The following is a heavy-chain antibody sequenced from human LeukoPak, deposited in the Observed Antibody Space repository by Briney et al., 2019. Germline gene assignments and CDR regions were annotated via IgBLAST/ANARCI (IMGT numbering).Heavy chain of an antibody. J-gene: IGHJ3*01. CDR1: GFTFSTYD. V-gene: IGHV3-23*01. CDR2: IISGSGGNT. Sequence: GGSLRLSCAASGFTFSTYDMSWVRQAPGKGLEWVSTIISGSGGNTYYADSVEGRFTISRDNSKNTLYLQMNSLRAEDTAIYYCAKVRKGVGAFDLWGQGTMVTVSS. D-gene: IGHD3-16*01. CDR3: AKVRKGVGAFDL.